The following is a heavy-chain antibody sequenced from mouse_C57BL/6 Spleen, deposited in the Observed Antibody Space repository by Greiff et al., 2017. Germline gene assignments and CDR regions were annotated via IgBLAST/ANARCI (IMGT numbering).Heavy chain of an antibody. CDR1: GYTFTSYW. Sequence: QVQLQQPGAELVKPGASVKLSCKASGYTFTSYWMQWVKQRPGQGLEWIGEIDPSDSYTNYNQKLKGKATLPVDTSSSTSYMQLSSLTSEDSAVYYCGKRLYSWFYFDYWGQGATLTVSS. CDR3: GKRLYSWFYFDY. D-gene: IGHD2-2*01. J-gene: IGHJ2*01. V-gene: IGHV1-50*01. CDR2: IDPSDSYT.